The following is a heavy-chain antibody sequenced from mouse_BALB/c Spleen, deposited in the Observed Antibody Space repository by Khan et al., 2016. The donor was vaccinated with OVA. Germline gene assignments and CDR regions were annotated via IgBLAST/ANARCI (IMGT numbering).Heavy chain of an antibody. CDR1: GFNIKDTY. CDR3: TRGAYNGLFAY. J-gene: IGHJ3*01. D-gene: IGHD3-1*01. CDR2: IDPANGNV. V-gene: IGHV14-3*02. Sequence: EVQLQESGAEFVKPGASVKLSCTASGFNIKDTYMHWINQRPQQGLVWIGRIDPANGNVKYDPNFQDKATIAADASSNTAYLHLSSLTSEDTAVYYGTRGAYNGLFAYWGQGTLVTVSA.